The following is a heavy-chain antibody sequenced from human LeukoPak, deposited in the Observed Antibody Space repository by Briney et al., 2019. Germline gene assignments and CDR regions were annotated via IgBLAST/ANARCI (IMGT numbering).Heavy chain of an antibody. CDR2: INGGGGST. D-gene: IGHD2-15*01. V-gene: IGHV3-23*01. Sequence: GGSLRLSCAASGFTFSSYAMSWVRQAPGKGLEWVSAINGGGGSTYCADSVKGRFTISRDNSKNTLYLQMNSLRAEDTAVYYCAPKVVGSAPFDYWGQGTLVTVSS. CDR3: APKVVGSAPFDY. CDR1: GFTFSSYA. J-gene: IGHJ4*02.